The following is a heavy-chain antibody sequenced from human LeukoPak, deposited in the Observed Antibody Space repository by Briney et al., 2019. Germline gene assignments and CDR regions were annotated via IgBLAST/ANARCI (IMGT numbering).Heavy chain of an antibody. V-gene: IGHV4-59*12. Sequence: SETLSLTCSVSGGSIGTYYWTWIRQLPGKGLEWIGYIYYTGSTNYNPSLKSRATMSVDTSKNQVSLKMTSVTVADTAVYYCARDRSYGSGPNWFDPWGQGTLVTVSS. CDR1: GGSIGTYY. CDR3: ARDRSYGSGPNWFDP. D-gene: IGHD3-10*01. J-gene: IGHJ5*02. CDR2: IYYTGST.